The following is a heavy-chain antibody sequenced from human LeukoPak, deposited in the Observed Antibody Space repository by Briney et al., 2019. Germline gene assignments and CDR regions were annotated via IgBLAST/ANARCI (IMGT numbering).Heavy chain of an antibody. Sequence: GGSLRLSCAASGFTFSSYWMSWVRQAPGKGLEWVANIKQDGSEKYYVDSVKGRFTISRDNAKNSLYLQMNSLRAEDTAVYYCARMGLGGYYDSSGYSYGYYYYYMDVWGKGTTVTISS. J-gene: IGHJ6*03. CDR3: ARMGLGGYYDSSGYSYGYYYYYMDV. CDR1: GFTFSSYW. CDR2: IKQDGSEK. V-gene: IGHV3-7*01. D-gene: IGHD3-22*01.